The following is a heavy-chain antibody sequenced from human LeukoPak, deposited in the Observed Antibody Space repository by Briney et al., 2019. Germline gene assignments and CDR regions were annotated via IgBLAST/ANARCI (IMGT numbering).Heavy chain of an antibody. J-gene: IGHJ6*03. V-gene: IGHV3-21*01. CDR3: ARDRQVPPPYYYYMDV. CDR2: ISSSSSYI. Sequence: GGSLRLSCAASGFTVSSNYMSWVRQAPGKGLEWVSSISSSSSYIYYADSVKGRFTISRDNAKNSLYLQMNSLRAEDTAVYYCARDRQVPPPYYYYMDVWGKGTTVTVSS. CDR1: GFTVSSNY.